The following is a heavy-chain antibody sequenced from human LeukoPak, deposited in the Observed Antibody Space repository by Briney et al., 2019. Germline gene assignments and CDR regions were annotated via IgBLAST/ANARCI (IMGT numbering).Heavy chain of an antibody. V-gene: IGHV3-7*01. Sequence: PGGSLRLSCAASGLTFNNYWMNWVRQAPGKGLEWVANIKQDGSEKKYVDSVKGRFTISRDNAKNSLYLQMNSLRAEDTAVYYCARQLGIYGGFDYWGQGTLVTVSS. D-gene: IGHD7-27*01. J-gene: IGHJ4*02. CDR1: GLTFNNYW. CDR2: IKQDGSEK. CDR3: ARQLGIYGGFDY.